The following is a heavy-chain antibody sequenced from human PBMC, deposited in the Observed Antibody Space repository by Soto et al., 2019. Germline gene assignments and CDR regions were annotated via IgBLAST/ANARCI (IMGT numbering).Heavy chain of an antibody. V-gene: IGHV4-34*01. D-gene: IGHD5-12*01. Sequence: QVQLQQWGAGLLKPSETLSLNCAVTGGSLSGYYWSWIRQPPGKGLEWIGEVKDGGHTNYSPSLRGRVTTSSAPSPGPVSLRLKSVTAADPGVYYCAGGHEGDVATHWAQGSLVTVSS. CDR3: AGGHEGDVATH. CDR1: GGSLSGYY. CDR2: VKDGGHT. J-gene: IGHJ4*02.